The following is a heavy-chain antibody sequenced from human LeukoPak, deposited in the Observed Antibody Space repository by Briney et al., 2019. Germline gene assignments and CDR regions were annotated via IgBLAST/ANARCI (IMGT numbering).Heavy chain of an antibody. D-gene: IGHD3-9*01. CDR3: ARMGGYYDILTGQSSPRWFDP. CDR2: INPSGGST. J-gene: IGHJ5*02. V-gene: IGHV1-46*01. Sequence: ASVKVSCKASGYTFTSYYMHWVRQAPGQGLEWMGIINPSGGSTSYAQKFQGRVTMTRDMSTSTVYMELSSLRSEDTAVYYCARMGGYYDILTGQSSPRWFDPWGQGTLVTVSS. CDR1: GYTFTSYY.